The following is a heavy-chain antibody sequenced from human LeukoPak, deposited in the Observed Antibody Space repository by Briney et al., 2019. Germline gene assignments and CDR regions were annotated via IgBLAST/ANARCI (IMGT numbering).Heavy chain of an antibody. V-gene: IGHV3-7*05. Sequence: AGGSLRLSCAASGFTFSSSWMTWVRQAPGKGLEWVANIKQDGSEIYYVDSVKGRFTISRDNAKNSLYLQMNSLGAEDTALYYCARRGTSSSWAHFDFWGQGTLVTVSS. CDR2: IKQDGSEI. D-gene: IGHD6-13*01. CDR3: ARRGTSSSWAHFDF. J-gene: IGHJ4*02. CDR1: GFTFSSSW.